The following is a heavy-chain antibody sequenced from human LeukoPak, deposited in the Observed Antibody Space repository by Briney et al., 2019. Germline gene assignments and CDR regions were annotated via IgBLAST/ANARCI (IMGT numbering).Heavy chain of an antibody. CDR3: ARSYGDGEGWFDP. CDR2: MNPNSGNT. CDR1: GYTFTSYD. V-gene: IGHV1-8*03. Sequence: VASVKVSCKASGYTFTSYDINWVRQATGQGLEWMGWMNPNSGNTGYAQKFQGRVTITRNTSISTAYMELSSLGSEDTAVYYCARSYGDGEGWFDPWGQGTLATVSS. D-gene: IGHD4-17*01. J-gene: IGHJ5*02.